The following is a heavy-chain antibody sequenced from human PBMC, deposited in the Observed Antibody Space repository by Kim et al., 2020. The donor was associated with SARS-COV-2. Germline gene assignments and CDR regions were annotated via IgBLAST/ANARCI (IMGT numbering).Heavy chain of an antibody. J-gene: IGHJ6*03. V-gene: IGHV7-4-1*02. CDR1: GYTFTSYA. CDR2: INTNTGNP. CDR3: ARDRTESGWYDVYYYYYMDV. Sequence: ASVKVSCKASGYTFTSYAMNWVRQAPGQGLEWMGWINTNTGNPTYAQGFTGRFVFSLDTSVSTAYLQISSLKAEDTAVYYCARDRTESGWYDVYYYYYMDVWGEGTTVTVSS. D-gene: IGHD6-19*01.